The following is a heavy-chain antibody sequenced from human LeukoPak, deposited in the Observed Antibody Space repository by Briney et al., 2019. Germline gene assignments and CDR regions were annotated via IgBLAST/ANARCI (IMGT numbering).Heavy chain of an antibody. D-gene: IGHD6-13*01. V-gene: IGHV4-39*07. CDR1: GGSISRDSYY. CDR3: ARGVIATGGNDFDY. Sequence: SETLSLTCIVSGGSISRDSYYWGWIRQSPQKGLEWIGSIYYSGSTNYNPSLKSRVTISVDTSKNQFSLRLSSVTAAGTAVYYCARGVIATGGNDFDYWGQGTLVTVSS. CDR2: IYYSGST. J-gene: IGHJ4*02.